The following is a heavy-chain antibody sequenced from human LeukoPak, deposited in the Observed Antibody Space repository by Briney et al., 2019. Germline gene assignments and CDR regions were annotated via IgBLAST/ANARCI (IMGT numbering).Heavy chain of an antibody. CDR3: ARRGATTHYFDY. CDR1: GGSISSYY. D-gene: IGHD1-26*01. V-gene: IGHV4-59*08. CDR2: IYYSGST. J-gene: IGHJ4*02. Sequence: PSETLSLTCTVSGGSISSYYWSWIWQPPGKGLEWIGYIYYSGSTNYNPSLKSRVTISVDTSKNQFSLKLSSVTAADTAVYYCARRGATTHYFDYWGQGTLVTVSS.